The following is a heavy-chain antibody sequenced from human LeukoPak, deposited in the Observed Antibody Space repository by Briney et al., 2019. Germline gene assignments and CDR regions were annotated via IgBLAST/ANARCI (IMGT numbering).Heavy chain of an antibody. Sequence: ASVKVSCKASGGTFSSYAISWVRQAPGQGLEWMGRIIPILGIANYAQKFQGRVTITADKSTSTAYMELSSLRSEDTAVYYCASATMVRGANPFDYWGQGTLVTVSS. CDR2: IIPILGIA. CDR3: ASATMVRGANPFDY. V-gene: IGHV1-69*04. CDR1: GGTFSSYA. D-gene: IGHD3-10*01. J-gene: IGHJ4*02.